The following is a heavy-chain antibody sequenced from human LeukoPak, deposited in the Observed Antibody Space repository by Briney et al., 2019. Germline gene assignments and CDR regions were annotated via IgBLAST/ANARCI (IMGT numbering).Heavy chain of an antibody. Sequence: GGSLRLSCAASGFTFSSYAMHWVRQAPGKGLEWVAVISYDGSNKYYADSVKGRFTISRDNSKNTLYLQTNSLRAEDTAVYYCARTLRIAVAGTDAFDIWGQGTMVTVSS. CDR1: GFTFSSYA. D-gene: IGHD6-19*01. V-gene: IGHV3-30-3*01. CDR2: ISYDGSNK. J-gene: IGHJ3*02. CDR3: ARTLRIAVAGTDAFDI.